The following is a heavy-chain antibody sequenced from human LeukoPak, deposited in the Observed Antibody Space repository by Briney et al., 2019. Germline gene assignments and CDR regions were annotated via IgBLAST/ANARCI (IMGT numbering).Heavy chain of an antibody. Sequence: PSETLSLTCTVSGGSISSSGYYWGWIRQPPGKGLEWIGTIYFSGSTYYNPSLKSRVTISVDTSKNQFSLKLSSVTAADTAVYYCASASGSGSYGFDYWGQGTLVTVSS. CDR3: ASASGSGSYGFDY. CDR2: IYFSGST. CDR1: GGSISSSGYY. D-gene: IGHD1-26*01. V-gene: IGHV4-39*01. J-gene: IGHJ4*02.